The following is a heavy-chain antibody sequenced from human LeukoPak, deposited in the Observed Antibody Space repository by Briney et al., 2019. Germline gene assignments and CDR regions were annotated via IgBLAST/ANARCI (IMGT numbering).Heavy chain of an antibody. CDR3: ATGYGSGTLRDRYYYMDV. Sequence: SETLSLTCTVSGGSISGYYWSWIRQPPGKGLEWIGYIYYSGSTSYNPSLKSRVTISVDTSKNQFSLKLSSVTAADTAVYYCATGYGSGTLRDRYYYMDVWGKGTTVTVSS. J-gene: IGHJ6*03. D-gene: IGHD3-10*01. V-gene: IGHV4-59*03. CDR2: IYYSGST. CDR1: GGSISGYY.